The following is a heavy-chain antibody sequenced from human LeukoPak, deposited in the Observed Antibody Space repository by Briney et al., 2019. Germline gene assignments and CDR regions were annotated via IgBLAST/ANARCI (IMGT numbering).Heavy chain of an antibody. J-gene: IGHJ6*03. CDR3: ARGYYYDSSGYPYYYYYYMDV. V-gene: IGHV4-59*01. Sequence: PSETLSLTCTVSGGSISSYYWSWIRQPPGKGLEWIGYIYYSGSTNYNPSLKSRVTISVDTSKNQFSLKLSSVTAADTAVYYCARGYYYDSSGYPYYYYYYMDVWGKGTTVTVSS. D-gene: IGHD3-22*01. CDR2: IYYSGST. CDR1: GGSISSYY.